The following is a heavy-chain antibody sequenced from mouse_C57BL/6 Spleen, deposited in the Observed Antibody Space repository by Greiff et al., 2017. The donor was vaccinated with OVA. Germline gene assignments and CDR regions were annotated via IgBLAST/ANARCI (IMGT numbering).Heavy chain of an antibody. CDR2: IYPGDGDT. D-gene: IGHD2-2*01. CDR3: ARGGYDYFDY. Sequence: QVQLQQSGAELVKPGASVKISCKASGYAFSSYWMNWVKQRPGKGLAWIGQIYPGDGDTTYNGKFKGKATLTADKSSSTAYMQLSSLTSEDSAVYFCARGGYDYFDYWGQGTTLTVSS. J-gene: IGHJ2*01. V-gene: IGHV1-80*01. CDR1: GYAFSSYW.